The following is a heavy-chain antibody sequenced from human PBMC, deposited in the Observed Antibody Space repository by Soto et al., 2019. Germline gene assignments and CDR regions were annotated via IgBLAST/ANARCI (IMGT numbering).Heavy chain of an antibody. D-gene: IGHD6-13*01. CDR3: ASSHAGAHITAAVH. Sequence: PSETLSLTCDVSGGSISSGGYSWSWIRQPPGNGLEWIGYIYHSGSTYYNPSLKSRVTISVDRSKNQFSLKLSSVTAADTAVYYCASSHAGAHITAAVHWGQGTLVTVS. J-gene: IGHJ4*02. CDR1: GGSISSGGYS. CDR2: IYHSGST. V-gene: IGHV4-30-2*01.